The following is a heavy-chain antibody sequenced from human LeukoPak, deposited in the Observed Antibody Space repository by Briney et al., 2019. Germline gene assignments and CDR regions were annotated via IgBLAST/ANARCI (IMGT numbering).Heavy chain of an antibody. V-gene: IGHV3-64*01. J-gene: IGHJ4*02. CDR1: GFTSSSYA. Sequence: PGGSLRLSCAASGFTSSSYAMHWVRQAPGKGLEYVSAISSNGGSTYYANSVKGRFTISRDNSKNTLYLQMNSLRAEDTAVYYCARGARVTATPYYFDYWGQGTLVTVSS. D-gene: IGHD2-21*02. CDR3: ARGARVTATPYYFDY. CDR2: ISSNGGST.